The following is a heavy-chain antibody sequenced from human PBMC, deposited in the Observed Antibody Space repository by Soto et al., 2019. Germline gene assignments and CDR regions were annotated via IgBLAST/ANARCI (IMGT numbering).Heavy chain of an antibody. Sequence: QVQLVQSGAEVKKPGSSVKVSCMASGGTFSTYAISWVRQAPGQGLEWMGGIIPIFGTATYAQKFQGRVSIIEHESTSRAYMDLYSVRSEDTAIYYCATGGGESGTTSPPGYYYGMDVWGQGTTVTVSS. CDR2: IIPIFGTA. CDR1: GGTFSTYA. CDR3: ATGGGESGTTSPPGYYYGMDV. D-gene: IGHD1-1*01. J-gene: IGHJ6*02. V-gene: IGHV1-69*01.